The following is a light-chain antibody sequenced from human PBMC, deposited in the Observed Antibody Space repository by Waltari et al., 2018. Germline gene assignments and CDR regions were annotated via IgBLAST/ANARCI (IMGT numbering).Light chain of an antibody. CDR1: QSVSSSY. J-gene: IGKJ4*01. V-gene: IGKV3-20*01. CDR2: GAS. CDR3: QQYGSSPRGVT. Sequence: EIVLTQSPGTLSLSPGERATLSCRASQSVSSSYIAWYQQKPGQAPRLLIYGASSRATGIPDRFSGSGSGTDFTLTISRLEPEDFAVYYCQQYGSSPRGVTFGGGTKVEIK.